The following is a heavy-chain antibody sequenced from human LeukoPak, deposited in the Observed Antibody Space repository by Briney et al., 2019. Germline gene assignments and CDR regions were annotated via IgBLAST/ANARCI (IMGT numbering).Heavy chain of an antibody. CDR2: IKQDGSEK. CDR3: ARGLRLGELSLSPFYGMDV. Sequence: GGSLRLSCAASGFTFSSYWMSWVRQAPGKGLEWVANIKQDGSEKYYVDSVKGRFTISRDNAKNSLYLQMNSLRAEDTAVYYCARGLRLGELSLSPFYGMDVWGQGTTVTVSS. J-gene: IGHJ6*02. D-gene: IGHD3-16*02. CDR1: GFTFSSYW. V-gene: IGHV3-7*05.